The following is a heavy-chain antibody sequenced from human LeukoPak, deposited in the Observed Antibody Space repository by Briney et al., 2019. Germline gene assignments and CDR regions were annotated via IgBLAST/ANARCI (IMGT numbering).Heavy chain of an antibody. CDR1: GGTFSSYA. D-gene: IGHD3-16*01. CDR2: IIPIFGTA. CDR3: ARVRGGFVEEYYFDY. V-gene: IGHV1-69*06. J-gene: IGHJ4*02. Sequence: GASVKVSCKASGGTFSSYAISWGRQAPGQGLEWMGGIIPIFGTANYAQKFQGRVTITAGKSTSTAYMELSSLRSEDTAVYYCARVRGGFVEEYYFDYWGQGTLVTVSS.